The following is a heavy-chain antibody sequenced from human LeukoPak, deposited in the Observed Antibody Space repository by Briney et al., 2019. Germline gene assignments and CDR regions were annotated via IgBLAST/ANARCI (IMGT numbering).Heavy chain of an antibody. CDR1: GFTFSYAL. D-gene: IGHD5-18*01. Sequence: GGSRRLSCAASGFTFSYALMGCVRQAARDGLDWVGCVIGKTTAGTTDYATPVKGRFTISRDDSQDTLYLQMNSLKTEDTAVYYCTTDRIESSSTSMVSPQFYYWGQGTLVTVSS. J-gene: IGHJ4*02. CDR3: TTDRIESSSTSMVSPQFYY. V-gene: IGHV3-15*01. CDR2: VIGKTTAGTT.